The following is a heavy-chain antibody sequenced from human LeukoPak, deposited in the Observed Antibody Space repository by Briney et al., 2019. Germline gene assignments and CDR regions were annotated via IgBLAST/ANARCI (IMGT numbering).Heavy chain of an antibody. Sequence: ASVKVSCKASGYTFTGYYMHWVRQAPGQGLEWMGWINPNSGGTNYAQKFQGWVTMTRDTSISTAYMELSRLRSDDTAVYYCARDRFSSDFWSGYQPLFDYWGQGTLVTVSS. D-gene: IGHD3-3*01. CDR3: ARDRFSSDFWSGYQPLFDY. J-gene: IGHJ4*02. CDR1: GYTFTGYY. CDR2: INPNSGGT. V-gene: IGHV1-2*04.